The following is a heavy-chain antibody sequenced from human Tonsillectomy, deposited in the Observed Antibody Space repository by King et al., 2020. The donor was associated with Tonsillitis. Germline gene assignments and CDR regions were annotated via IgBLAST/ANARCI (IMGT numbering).Heavy chain of an antibody. CDR3: ARDRQQPRTEQHNDAFDI. D-gene: IGHD1/OR15-1a*01. Sequence: VQLVESGAEVKKPGASVKVSCKASGYTFTNYGISWVRQAPGQGLEWMGWISAYNGNTNYAQKLQGRVTMTTDTSTSTAYMELRSLRSDDTAVYYCARDRQQPRTEQHNDAFDIWGQGTMVTVSS. J-gene: IGHJ3*02. V-gene: IGHV1-18*04. CDR1: GYTFTNYG. CDR2: ISAYNGNT.